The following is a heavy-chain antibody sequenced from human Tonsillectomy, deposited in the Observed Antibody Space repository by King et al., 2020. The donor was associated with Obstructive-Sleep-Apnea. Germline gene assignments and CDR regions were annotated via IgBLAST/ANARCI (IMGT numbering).Heavy chain of an antibody. CDR2: INPNGGGA. CDR1: GFTLTEYY. D-gene: IGHD5-24*01. Sequence: MQLVQSGAEVKKPGASVKVSCKTSGFTLTEYYVHWVRQAPGQGPEWMGWINPNGGGADYAQKFQDRVTMTTDTSISTAYMELSSLKSDDTAMYYCAITRGGGRWLQSWVDYWGQGTLVTVSS. CDR3: AITRGGGRWLQSWVDY. V-gene: IGHV1-2*02. J-gene: IGHJ4*02.